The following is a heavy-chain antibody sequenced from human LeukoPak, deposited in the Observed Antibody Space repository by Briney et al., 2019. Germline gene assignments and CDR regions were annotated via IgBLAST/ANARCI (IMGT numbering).Heavy chain of an antibody. V-gene: IGHV3-66*02. CDR3: ARGPYYDFWSGYGY. Sequence: GGSLRLSCAASGFTVSSNYMSWVRQAPGKGLEWVSVIYSGGSTYYADSVKGRFTISRDNSKNTLYLQMGSLRAEDMAVYYCARGPYYDFWSGYGYWGQGTLVTVSS. J-gene: IGHJ4*02. CDR1: GFTVSSNY. D-gene: IGHD3-3*01. CDR2: IYSGGST.